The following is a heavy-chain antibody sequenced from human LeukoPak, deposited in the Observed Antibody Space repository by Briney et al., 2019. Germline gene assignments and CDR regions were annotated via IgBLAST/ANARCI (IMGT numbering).Heavy chain of an antibody. Sequence: SETLSLTCTVSGGSISRYWWSWIRQPPGKGLEWIGYIFDSGSTNYNPSLKSRVTISLDTSKSQFSLRLSSVTAADTAMYYCARHRSGSSWFAPWGQGTLVTVSS. V-gene: IGHV4-59*08. CDR3: ARHRSGSSWFAP. CDR1: GGSISRYW. J-gene: IGHJ5*02. D-gene: IGHD6-19*01. CDR2: IFDSGST.